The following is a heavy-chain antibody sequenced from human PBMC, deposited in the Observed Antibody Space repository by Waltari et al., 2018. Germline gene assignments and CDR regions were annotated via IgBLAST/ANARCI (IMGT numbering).Heavy chain of an antibody. CDR3: ARLGAKGQGRITMVQGVRSCVFDI. CDR2: IYPGDSDT. J-gene: IGHJ3*02. Sequence: EVQLVQSGAEVKKPGESLKISCKGSGYSFTSYWIGWVRQMPGKGLEWMGIIYPGDSDTRYSPSFQGQVTISADKSISTAYLQWSSLKASDTAMYYCARLGAKGQGRITMVQGVRSCVFDIWGQGTMVTVSS. D-gene: IGHD3-10*01. V-gene: IGHV5-51*03. CDR1: GYSFTSYW.